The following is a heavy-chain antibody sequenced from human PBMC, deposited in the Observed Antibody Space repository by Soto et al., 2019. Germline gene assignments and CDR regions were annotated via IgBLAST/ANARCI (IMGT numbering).Heavy chain of an antibody. V-gene: IGHV1-2*02. CDR1: GYTFTAYY. D-gene: IGHD6-19*01. J-gene: IGHJ5*01. Sequence: ASVKVSCKASGYTFTAYYIHWVRQAPGQGLECMGWIKPGSGDTGYTQKFQGRVTMTRDTSITTAYMELNSLRSDDTAIYYCARGSAVGGNWFDSWGQGTLVTVSS. CDR3: ARGSAVGGNWFDS. CDR2: IKPGSGDT.